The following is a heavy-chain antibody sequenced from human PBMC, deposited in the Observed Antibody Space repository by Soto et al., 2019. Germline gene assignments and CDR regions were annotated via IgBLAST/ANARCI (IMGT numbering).Heavy chain of an antibody. Sequence: SETLSLTCTVSGGSISSGGYYWSWIRQHPGKGLEWIGYIYYSGSTYYNPSLKIRVTISVDTSKNQFSLKLSSVTAADTAVYYCATSASNSGSFQFDYCGQGTLVTVSS. CDR3: ATSASNSGSFQFDY. J-gene: IGHJ4*02. CDR2: IYYSGST. CDR1: GGSISSGGYY. D-gene: IGHD3-10*01. V-gene: IGHV4-31*03.